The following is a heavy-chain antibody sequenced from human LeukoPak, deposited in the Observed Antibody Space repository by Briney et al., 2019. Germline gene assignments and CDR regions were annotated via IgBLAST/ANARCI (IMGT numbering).Heavy chain of an antibody. J-gene: IGHJ4*02. D-gene: IGHD3-22*01. V-gene: IGHV1-8*01. CDR3: ARGLGTYDSSDLTWPMISF. CDR2: MNPDSGGT. Sequence: ASVKVSCKASGYTFTSYEINWVRQATGQGLEWMGWMNPDSGGTAYAQKFQGRITMTRTTSISTAYLDLSGLRSEDTAVYYCARGLGTYDSSDLTWPMISFWGQGTLVTVSS. CDR1: GYTFTSYE.